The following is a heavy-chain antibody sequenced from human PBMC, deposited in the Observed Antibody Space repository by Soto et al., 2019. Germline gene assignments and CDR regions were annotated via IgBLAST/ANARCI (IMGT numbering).Heavy chain of an antibody. D-gene: IGHD3-22*01. CDR1: GFSLSTSGVG. Sequence: SGPTLVNPTQTLTLTCTFSGFSLSTSGVGVDWIRQPPGKALEWLALIYWDDDKRYSPSLKSRLTITKDTSKNQVVLTMTNMDPVDTATYYCAHSLIGYYYDSSGSNWFDPWGQGTLVTVSS. CDR3: AHSLIGYYYDSSGSNWFDP. CDR2: IYWDDDK. J-gene: IGHJ5*02. V-gene: IGHV2-5*02.